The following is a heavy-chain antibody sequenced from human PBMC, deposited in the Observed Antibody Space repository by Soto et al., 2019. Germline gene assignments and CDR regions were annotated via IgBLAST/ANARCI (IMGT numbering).Heavy chain of an antibody. CDR3: ARIMRSVEAYFQH. V-gene: IGHV2-26*01. Sequence: GSGPTLVNPTETLTLTCTVSGFSLSNARMGVSWIRQPPGKALEWLAHIFSNDEKSYSTSLKSRLTISKDTSKSQVVLTMTNMDPVDTAKYYCARIMRSVEAYFQHWGQGTLVTVSS. CDR2: IFSNDEK. CDR1: GFSLSNARMG. J-gene: IGHJ1*01.